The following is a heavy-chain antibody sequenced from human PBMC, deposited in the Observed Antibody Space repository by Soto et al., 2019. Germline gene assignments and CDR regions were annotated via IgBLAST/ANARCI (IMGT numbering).Heavy chain of an antibody. Sequence: PGRSLRLSCAASGFTFSSYAMSWVRQAPGKGLEWVSAISGSGGSTYYADSVKGRFTISRDNSKNTLYLQMNSLRAEDTAVYYCAKDQGGPTGLRFLEWLLSYFDYWGQGTLVTVSS. CDR3: AKDQGGPTGLRFLEWLLSYFDY. CDR1: GFTFSSYA. CDR2: ISGSGGST. J-gene: IGHJ4*02. D-gene: IGHD3-3*01. V-gene: IGHV3-23*01.